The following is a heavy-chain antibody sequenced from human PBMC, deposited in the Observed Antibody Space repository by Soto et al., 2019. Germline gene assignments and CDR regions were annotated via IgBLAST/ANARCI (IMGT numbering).Heavy chain of an antibody. J-gene: IGHJ4*02. CDR3: AKDVESGWYEAFDY. V-gene: IGHV3-23*01. CDR1: GFAFSQYG. Sequence: GGSLRLSCTASGFAFSQYGMSWVRQAPGKGLEWVSSIRSFDYRTNYADSVKGRFTISRENSKSTLSLQMNSLRAEDTAVYYCAKDVESGWYEAFDYWGPGTLVTVSS. CDR2: IRSFDYRT. D-gene: IGHD6-19*01.